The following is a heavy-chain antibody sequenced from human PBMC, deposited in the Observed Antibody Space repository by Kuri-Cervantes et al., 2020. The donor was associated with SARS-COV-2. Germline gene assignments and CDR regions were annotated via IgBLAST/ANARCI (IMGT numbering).Heavy chain of an antibody. CDR2: IKPDGSEK. D-gene: IGHD3-10*01. Sequence: GGSLRLSCAASGFTVSSNEMSWVRQAPGKGLEWVANIKPDGSEKNYVDSVKGRFTISRDNAKNSLYLQTNSLRVEDTAVYYCAKSGRQYDVWGQGTMVTVSS. CDR1: GFTVSSNE. V-gene: IGHV3-7*01. CDR3: AKSGRQYDV. J-gene: IGHJ3*01.